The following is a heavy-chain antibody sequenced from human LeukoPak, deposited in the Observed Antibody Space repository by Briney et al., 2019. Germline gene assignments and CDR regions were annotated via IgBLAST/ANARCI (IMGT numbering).Heavy chain of an antibody. D-gene: IGHD3-16*01. CDR2: ITPNSGGT. V-gene: IGHV1-2*02. Sequence: ASVKVSCKASGYTFTGYYMHWVRQAPGQGLEWMGWITPNSGGTNYAQQFHGRVTMTRDTSISTAYMEVTRLRSDDTAVYYCARGVDDDYVAPLNWFDPWGQGTLVGVST. J-gene: IGHJ5*02. CDR3: ARGVDDDYVAPLNWFDP. CDR1: GYTFTGYY.